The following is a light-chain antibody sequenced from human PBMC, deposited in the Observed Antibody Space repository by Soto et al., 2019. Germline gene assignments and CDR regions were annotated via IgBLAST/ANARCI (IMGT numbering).Light chain of an antibody. CDR1: SSNIGSNT. V-gene: IGLV1-44*01. CDR3: EAWDDSLNGNVV. Sequence: QSVLTQPPSASGTPGQRVTISCSGSSSNIGSNTVNWYQQLPGTAPKLLIYSNNQRPSGVPDRFSGSKSGTSASLAISGLQSKDEADYYCEAWDDSLNGNVVFGGGTKLTVL. J-gene: IGLJ2*01. CDR2: SNN.